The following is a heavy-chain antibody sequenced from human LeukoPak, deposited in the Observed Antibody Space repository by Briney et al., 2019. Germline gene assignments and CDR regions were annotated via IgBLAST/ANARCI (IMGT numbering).Heavy chain of an antibody. CDR1: GFTFSSYG. V-gene: IGHV3-64*04. Sequence: TGGSLRLSCSASGFTFSSYGMHWVRQAPGKGLEYVSAIINNGGSTYYADSVKGRFTISRDNSKNTLHMQMNSLRAEDTALYYCAKDRQSWQGDGAFDLWGQGTMVTVSS. CDR3: AKDRQSWQGDGAFDL. D-gene: IGHD3-16*01. CDR2: IINNGGST. J-gene: IGHJ3*01.